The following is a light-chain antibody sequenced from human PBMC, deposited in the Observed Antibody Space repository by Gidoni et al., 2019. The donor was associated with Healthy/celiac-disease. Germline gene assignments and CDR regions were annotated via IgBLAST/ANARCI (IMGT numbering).Light chain of an antibody. CDR3: QQYNSYS. CDR2: KAS. CDR1: QSISSW. Sequence: DIQMTQSPSTLSSSVGDRVTITCRASQSISSWLAWYQQKPGKAPKLLIYKASCLESGVPSRFSGSVSWTEFPLTISSLPPDDFATYSCQQYNSYSFGPGTKVEIK. J-gene: IGKJ1*01. V-gene: IGKV1-5*03.